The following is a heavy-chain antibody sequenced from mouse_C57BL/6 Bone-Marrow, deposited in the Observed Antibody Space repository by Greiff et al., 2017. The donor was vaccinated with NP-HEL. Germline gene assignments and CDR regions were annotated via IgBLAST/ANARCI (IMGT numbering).Heavy chain of an antibody. J-gene: IGHJ2*01. CDR3: ASFITTVVATRGYFDY. CDR1: GSTFTSYG. D-gene: IGHD1-1*01. CDR2: IYPRSGNT. Sequence: QVQLQQSGAELARPGASVKLSCKASGSTFTSYGISWVKQRTGQGLEWIGEIYPRSGNTYYTAKFQGKATLTADKSSSTAYMELRSLTSEDSAVYFCASFITTVVATRGYFDYWGQGTTLTVSS. V-gene: IGHV1-81*01.